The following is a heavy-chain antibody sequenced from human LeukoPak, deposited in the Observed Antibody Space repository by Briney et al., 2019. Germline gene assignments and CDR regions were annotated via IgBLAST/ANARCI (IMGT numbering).Heavy chain of an antibody. Sequence: GGSLRLSCAASGFTLSSYAMSWVRQGPGKGLEWVSAISVSGNTYHADSVKGRFTISRDSYKNTLYLQMNSLRAEDAAVYYCAKAPVTTCSGAYCYPFDYWGQGTLVAVSS. CDR1: GFTLSSYA. D-gene: IGHD2-15*01. J-gene: IGHJ4*02. CDR2: ISVSGNT. CDR3: AKAPVTTCSGAYCYPFDY. V-gene: IGHV3-23*01.